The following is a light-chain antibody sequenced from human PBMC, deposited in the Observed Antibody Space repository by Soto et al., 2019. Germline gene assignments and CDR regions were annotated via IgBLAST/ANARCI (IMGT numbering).Light chain of an antibody. CDR2: GAS. CDR3: QQYGSSLIT. Sequence: EIVLTQSPGTLSLSPGERATLSCRASQSVSSSYLAWYQQKPGQAPRLLIYGASSRATGIPDRFSGSGSGTDFTLPISRLEPEDFAVYYCQQYGSSLITFGGGIKVDIK. V-gene: IGKV3-20*01. CDR1: QSVSSSY. J-gene: IGKJ4*01.